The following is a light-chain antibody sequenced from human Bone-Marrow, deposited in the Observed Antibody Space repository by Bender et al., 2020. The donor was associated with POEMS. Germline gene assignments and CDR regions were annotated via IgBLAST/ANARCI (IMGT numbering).Light chain of an antibody. Sequence: SYVLTQPPSVSVAPGQTATITCGGTNIGSRSVHWYQQKPGQAPVLVVYDDGDRPSGIPERFSGSNSGNTATLTISRVDAGDEADYYCQLWDSDHDVWVFGGGTKLTVL. CDR1: NIGSRS. CDR2: DDG. V-gene: IGLV3-21*02. J-gene: IGLJ3*02. CDR3: QLWDSDHDVWV.